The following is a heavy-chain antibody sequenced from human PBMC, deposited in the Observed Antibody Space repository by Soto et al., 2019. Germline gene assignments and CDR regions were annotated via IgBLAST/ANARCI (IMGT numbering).Heavy chain of an antibody. Sequence: QVQLVQSGAEVKKPGSSVKVSCKASGGTFSSYTISWVRQAPGQGLEWMGRIIPILGIANYAQKFQGRVXXXXXXXXXXXXXXXXXXXXXXXXXXXXXXXXXXXXVVPWGQGTLVTVSS. CDR2: IIPILGIA. CDR3: XXXXXXXXVVP. CDR1: GGTFSSYT. D-gene: IGHD2-15*01. V-gene: IGHV1-69*02. J-gene: IGHJ5*02.